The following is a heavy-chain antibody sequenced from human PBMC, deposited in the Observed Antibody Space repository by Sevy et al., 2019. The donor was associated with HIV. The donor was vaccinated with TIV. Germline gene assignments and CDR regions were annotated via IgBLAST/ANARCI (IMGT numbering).Heavy chain of an antibody. Sequence: GGSLRLSCAVSGFTFSTYAMSWVRQAPGKGLEWVSAISGGGGSSTYYADSVKGGFTICRDNSKNTRFLQMNSLRAEETAVYYCAKDRDFWRAACYFDYWGQGTLVTVSS. J-gene: IGHJ4*02. CDR2: ISGGGGSST. D-gene: IGHD3-3*01. CDR3: AKDRDFWRAACYFDY. V-gene: IGHV3-23*01. CDR1: GFTFSTYA.